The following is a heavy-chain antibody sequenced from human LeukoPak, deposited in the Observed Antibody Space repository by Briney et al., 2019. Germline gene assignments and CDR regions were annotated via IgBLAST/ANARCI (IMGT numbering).Heavy chain of an antibody. CDR3: AKDLGLYDSSGFFDY. D-gene: IGHD3-22*01. Sequence: GGSLRLSCAASGFTFSSYAMSWVRQAPGKGLEWVSAISGSGGSTYYADSVKGRFTISRDNSKNTLYLQMNSLRAEDTAVYYCAKDLGLYDSSGFFDYWGQGTLVTVPS. J-gene: IGHJ4*02. CDR1: GFTFSSYA. V-gene: IGHV3-23*01. CDR2: ISGSGGST.